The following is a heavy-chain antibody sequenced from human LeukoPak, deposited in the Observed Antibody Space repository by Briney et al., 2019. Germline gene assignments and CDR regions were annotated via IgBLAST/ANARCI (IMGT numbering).Heavy chain of an antibody. CDR1: GFTFNTYA. J-gene: IGHJ4*02. Sequence: GGSLRLPCAASGFTFNTYAMTWVRQAPGKGLEWVSGISGSGGITYYADSVKGRFTISRDNSKNTLYLQMNSLRAEDTAVYYCAKPWFGEIFNYFDYWGQGTLVTVSS. CDR3: AKPWFGEIFNYFDY. D-gene: IGHD3-10*01. CDR2: ISGSGGIT. V-gene: IGHV3-23*01.